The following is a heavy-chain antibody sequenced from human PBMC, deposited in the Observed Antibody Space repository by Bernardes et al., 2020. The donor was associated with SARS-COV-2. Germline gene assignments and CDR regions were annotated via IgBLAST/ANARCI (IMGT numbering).Heavy chain of an antibody. J-gene: IGHJ6*02. Sequence: GGSLRLSCAASGFTFSDHYMDWVRQAPGKGLEWVSYISGGTRTIYYADSVKGRFIISRDNAKNLLYLQMNSLRAEDTAVYYCARDGRRGYDMDVWGQGTTVTVSS. CDR1: GFTFSDHY. CDR2: ISGGTRTI. D-gene: IGHD1-26*01. CDR3: ARDGRRGYDMDV. V-gene: IGHV3-48*01.